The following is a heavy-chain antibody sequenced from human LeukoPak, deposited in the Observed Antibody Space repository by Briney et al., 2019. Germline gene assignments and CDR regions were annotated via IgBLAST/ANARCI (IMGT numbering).Heavy chain of an antibody. D-gene: IGHD2-2*01. CDR1: GYTFTGYY. V-gene: IGHV1-2*02. CDR2: INPNSGGT. CDR3: ARDKVVPAAMPGDYYYGMDV. J-gene: IGHJ6*02. Sequence: ASVKVSCKASGYTFTGYYMHWVRQAPGQGLEWMGRINPNSGGTNYAQKFQGRVTMTRDTSISTAYMELSRLRSDDTAVYYCARDKVVPAAMPGDYYYGMDVWGQGTTVTVSS.